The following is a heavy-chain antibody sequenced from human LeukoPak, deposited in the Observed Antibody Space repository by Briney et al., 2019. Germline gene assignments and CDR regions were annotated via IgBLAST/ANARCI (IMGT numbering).Heavy chain of an antibody. V-gene: IGHV3-23*01. CDR2: VGVSAGGT. D-gene: IGHD1-26*01. CDR1: GFTFSSYA. CDR3: AKNRGSYRLFDY. Sequence: PGGSLRLSCAASGFTFSSYAMSWVRQAPGKGLEWVSAVGVSAGGTYYADSVKGRFIISRDNSKNILYLQMNSLTAEDTAVYFCAKNRGSYRLFDYWGQGTLVTVSS. J-gene: IGHJ4*02.